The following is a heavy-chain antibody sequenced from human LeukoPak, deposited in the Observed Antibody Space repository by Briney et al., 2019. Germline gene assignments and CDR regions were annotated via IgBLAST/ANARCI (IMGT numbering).Heavy chain of an antibody. CDR3: ARGDAN. CDR1: GYSISSGYY. J-gene: IGHJ4*02. V-gene: IGHV4-38-2*02. CDR2: IYHSGST. Sequence: SETLSLTCTVSGYSISSGYYWGWIRQPPGKGLEWIGSIYHSGSTYYNPSLKSRVTISVDTSKNQFSLKLSSVTAADTAVYYCARGDANWGQGTLVTVSS.